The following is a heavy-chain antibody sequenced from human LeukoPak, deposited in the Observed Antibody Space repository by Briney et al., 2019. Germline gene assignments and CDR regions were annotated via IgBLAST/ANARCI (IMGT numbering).Heavy chain of an antibody. V-gene: IGHV4-38-2*02. Sequence: SETLSLTCTVSGYSISRGYYWGWIRQPPGKGLEWIGSIYHSGSTYYNPSLKSRVTISVDTSKNQFSLKLSSVTAADTAVYYCARATYYYDSSGYWTLEFDFDIWGQGTMVTVSS. CDR2: IYHSGST. D-gene: IGHD3-22*01. CDR3: ARATYYYDSSGYWTLEFDFDI. CDR1: GYSISRGYY. J-gene: IGHJ3*02.